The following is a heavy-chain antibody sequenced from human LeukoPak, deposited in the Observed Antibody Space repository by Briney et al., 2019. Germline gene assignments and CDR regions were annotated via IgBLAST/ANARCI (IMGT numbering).Heavy chain of an antibody. CDR2: ISWNSGSI. D-gene: IGHD3-10*01. J-gene: IGHJ4*02. CDR1: GFTFDDYA. CDR3: ARVSGSGSYSGNY. Sequence: SGGSLRLSCAASGFTFDDYAMHWVRQAPGKGLEWVSGISWNSGSIGYADSVKGRFTISRDNSKNTLYLQMNSLRAEDTAVYYCARVSGSGSYSGNYWGQGTLVTVSS. V-gene: IGHV3-9*01.